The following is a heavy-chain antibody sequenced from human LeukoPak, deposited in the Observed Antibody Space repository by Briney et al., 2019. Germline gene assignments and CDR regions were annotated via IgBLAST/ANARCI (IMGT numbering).Heavy chain of an antibody. J-gene: IGHJ4*02. V-gene: IGHV4-34*01. CDR3: ARGVVIAPQTFDY. Sequence: SETLSLTCAVYGGSFSGYYWSWIRQPPGKGLEWIGEINHSGSTNYNPSLKSRVTISVDTSKNQFSLKLSSVTAADTAVYYCARGVVIAPQTFDYWGQGTLVTVSP. CDR1: GGSFSGYY. D-gene: IGHD2-21*01. CDR2: INHSGST.